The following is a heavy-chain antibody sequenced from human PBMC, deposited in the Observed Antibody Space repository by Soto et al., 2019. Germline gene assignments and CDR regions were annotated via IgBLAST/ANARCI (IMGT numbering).Heavy chain of an antibody. Sequence: SETLSLTCAVSGGSISSGGYSWSWIRQPPGKGLEWIGYIYHSGSTYYNPSLKSRVTISVDTSKNQFSLKLSSVTAADTAAYYLYDYWGQGTLVTVSS. CDR2: IYHSGST. V-gene: IGHV4-30-2*01. J-gene: IGHJ4*02. CDR1: GGSISSGGYS. CDR3: YDY.